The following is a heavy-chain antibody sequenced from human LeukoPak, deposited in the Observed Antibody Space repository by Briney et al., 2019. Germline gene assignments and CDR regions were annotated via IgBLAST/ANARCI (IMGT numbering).Heavy chain of an antibody. Sequence: GGSLRLSCAASGFTFSSYAMHWVRQAPDKGLEWVAVISYDGSNKYYADSVKGRFTISRDNSKNTLYLQMNSLRAEDTAVYYCARAIDYWGQGTLVTVSS. V-gene: IGHV3-30-3*01. CDR1: GFTFSSYA. CDR2: ISYDGSNK. CDR3: ARAIDY. J-gene: IGHJ4*02.